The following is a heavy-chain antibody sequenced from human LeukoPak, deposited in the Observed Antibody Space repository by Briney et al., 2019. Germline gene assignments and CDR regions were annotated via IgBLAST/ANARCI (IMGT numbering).Heavy chain of an antibody. V-gene: IGHV3-11*04. CDR2: ISSSGSTI. J-gene: IGHJ4*02. CDR1: GFTFCDYY. CDR3: AREVVTYSGSYYSDY. Sequence: GGSLRLSCAASGFTFCDYYMSWIRQAPGKGLEWVSYISSSGSTIYYADSVKGRFTISRDNAKNSLYLQMNSLRAEDTAVYYCAREVVTYSGSYYSDYWGQGTLVTVSS. D-gene: IGHD1-26*01.